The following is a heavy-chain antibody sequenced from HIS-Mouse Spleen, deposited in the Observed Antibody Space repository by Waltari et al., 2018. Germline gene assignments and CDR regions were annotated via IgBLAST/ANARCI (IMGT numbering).Heavy chain of an antibody. D-gene: IGHD6-13*01. CDR2: IYYSGRT. V-gene: IGHV4-39*07. J-gene: IGHJ2*01. Sequence: QLQLQESGPGLVKPSETLSLTCTVSGGSISSSSYYWGWIRQPPGKGLEWIGSIYYSGRTSSNPSLKSRFTISVDTSKNQFSLKLSSVTAADTAVYYCAREIPYSSSWYDWYFDLWGRGTLVTVSS. CDR3: AREIPYSSSWYDWYFDL. CDR1: GGSISSSSYY.